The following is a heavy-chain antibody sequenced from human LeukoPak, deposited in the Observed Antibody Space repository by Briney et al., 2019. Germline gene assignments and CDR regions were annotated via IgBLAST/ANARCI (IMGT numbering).Heavy chain of an antibody. CDR1: GGSICSGGYS. V-gene: IGHV4-30-2*01. J-gene: IGHJ5*02. Sequence: SETLSLTCAVSGGSICSGGYSWSWIRQPPGTGLEWFGYIYHRGSTYCKPSLKSRLTTSVDRSKDQFSLKLRSVTAAATAVSCCARAYCSSTSCYPWFDPWGQGTLVTVSS. CDR2: IYHRGST. CDR3: ARAYCSSTSCYPWFDP. D-gene: IGHD2-2*01.